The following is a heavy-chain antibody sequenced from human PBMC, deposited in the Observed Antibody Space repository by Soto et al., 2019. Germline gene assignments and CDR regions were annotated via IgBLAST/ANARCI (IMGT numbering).Heavy chain of an antibody. J-gene: IGHJ6*02. Sequence: GASVKVSCKASGYTFTSYDINWLRQATGQGLEWMGWMNPNSGNTGYAQKFQGRVIMTRNTSISTAYMELSSLRSEDTAVYYCARVAYYDFWSGYASYYYYYGMDVWGQGTTVTAP. V-gene: IGHV1-8*01. CDR3: ARVAYYDFWSGYASYYYYYGMDV. CDR2: MNPNSGNT. CDR1: GYTFTSYD. D-gene: IGHD3-3*01.